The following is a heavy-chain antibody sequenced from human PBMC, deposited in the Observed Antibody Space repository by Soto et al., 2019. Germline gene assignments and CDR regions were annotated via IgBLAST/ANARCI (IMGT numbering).Heavy chain of an antibody. J-gene: IGHJ6*02. V-gene: IGHV3-21*01. CDR2: ISSSSSYI. D-gene: IGHD2-2*01. Sequence: GGSLRLSCAASGFTFSSYSMNWVRQAPGKGLEWVSSISSSSSYIYYADSVKGRFTISRDNAKNSLYLQMNSLRAEDTAVYYCATAMPEGYYYGMDVWGQGTTVTVSS. CDR1: GFTFSSYS. CDR3: ATAMPEGYYYGMDV.